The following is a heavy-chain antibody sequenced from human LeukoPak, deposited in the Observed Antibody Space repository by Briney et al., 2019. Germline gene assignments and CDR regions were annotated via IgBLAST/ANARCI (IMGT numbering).Heavy chain of an antibody. D-gene: IGHD3-22*01. V-gene: IGHV4-34*01. CDR1: GGSFSGYY. CDR3: ARGVAYYYDSSALPLAYYFDY. Sequence: PSETLCLTCAVYGGSFSGYYWSWIRQPPGKGLEWIGEINHSGSTNYNPSLKSRVTISVDTSKNQFSLKLSSVTAADTAVYYCARGVAYYYDSSALPLAYYFDYWGQGTLVTVSS. CDR2: INHSGST. J-gene: IGHJ4*02.